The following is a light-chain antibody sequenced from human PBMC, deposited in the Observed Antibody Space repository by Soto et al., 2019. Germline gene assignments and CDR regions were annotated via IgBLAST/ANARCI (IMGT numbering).Light chain of an antibody. V-gene: IGKV1-17*03. CDR3: LQHSTFPAT. Sequence: DIQMTQSPSVMSASVGDTVTITCRASQGINYYLAWFQHQPGKVPKRLIYAASALESGVPSRFSGSGSGTEFTLTIISLQPEDFATYYCLQHSTFPATCGGGTKVDIK. J-gene: IGKJ4*01. CDR2: AAS. CDR1: QGINYY.